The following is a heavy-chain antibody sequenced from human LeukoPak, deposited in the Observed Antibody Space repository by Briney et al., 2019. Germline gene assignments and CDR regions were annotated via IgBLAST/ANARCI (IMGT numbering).Heavy chain of an antibody. CDR2: ITRSSTTI. CDR3: ARDGRYCSGGSCYAGLDY. J-gene: IGHJ4*02. D-gene: IGHD2-15*01. V-gene: IGHV3-48*01. CDR1: GFNFSIYS. Sequence: PGGSLRLSCAASGFNFSIYSMNWVRQAPGKGLEWVSYITRSSTTIYYADSVKGRFTISRDNAKNSLYLQMNSLRAGDTAVYYCARDGRYCSGGSCYAGLDYWGQGTLVTVSS.